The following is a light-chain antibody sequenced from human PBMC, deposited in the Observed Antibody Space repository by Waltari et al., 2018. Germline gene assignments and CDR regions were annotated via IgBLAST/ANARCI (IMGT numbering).Light chain of an antibody. CDR2: GAS. J-gene: IGKJ4*01. CDR1: QSVTNNY. CDR3: QQFGISPMT. Sequence: IVLTQSPGTLSLFPGARATLSCRASQSVTNNYLAWYQQKSGQAPRLLIYGASSRATGIPDRFSASGSGTDFTLTISRLEPEDFAVYYCQQFGISPMTFGGGTKVEIK. V-gene: IGKV3-20*01.